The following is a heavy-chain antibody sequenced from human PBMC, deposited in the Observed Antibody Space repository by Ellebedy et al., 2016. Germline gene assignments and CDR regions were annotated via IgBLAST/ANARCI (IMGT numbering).Heavy chain of an antibody. D-gene: IGHD2-15*01. CDR1: GGSMSSYY. J-gene: IGHJ5*02. V-gene: IGHV4-59*01. CDR3: ARAQVVVPTIAWFDP. CDR2: IYYSGST. Sequence: SETLSLXXTVSGGSMSSYYWSWIRQPPGKGLEWIACIYYSGSTNYNPSLKSRVTISVDTSKNQFSLKLSSVTAADTAVYYCARAQVVVPTIAWFDPWGQGTLVTVSS.